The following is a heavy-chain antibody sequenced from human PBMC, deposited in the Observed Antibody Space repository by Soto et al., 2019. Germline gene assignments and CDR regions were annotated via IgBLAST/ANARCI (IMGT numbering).Heavy chain of an antibody. CDR3: ARDSWGYCSGGSCQPFQH. J-gene: IGHJ1*01. V-gene: IGHV3-7*01. Sequence: PGGSLRLSCAASGFTYSNYSMSWVRQAPGKGLEWVANIKQDGSEKYYVDSVKGRFTISRDNSKNTLYLQMNSLRAEDTAVYYCARDSWGYCSGGSCQPFQHWGQGTLVTGSS. CDR2: IKQDGSEK. D-gene: IGHD2-15*01. CDR1: GFTYSNYS.